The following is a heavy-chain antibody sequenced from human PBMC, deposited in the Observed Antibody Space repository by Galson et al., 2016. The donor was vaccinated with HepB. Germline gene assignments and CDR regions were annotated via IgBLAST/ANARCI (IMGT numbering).Heavy chain of an antibody. CDR3: AREMHVAAAAAFDF. Sequence: YLRLPCAASEFTFSTYGMHWVRQAPGTGLEWVALIWHDGSNKYYADSVKGRFTISRDNPKNTLYLQMNSLKVEDTAVYYCAREMHVAAAAAFDFWGRGTLVTVSS. D-gene: IGHD6-13*01. J-gene: IGHJ4*02. V-gene: IGHV3-33*01. CDR2: IWHDGSNK. CDR1: EFTFSTYG.